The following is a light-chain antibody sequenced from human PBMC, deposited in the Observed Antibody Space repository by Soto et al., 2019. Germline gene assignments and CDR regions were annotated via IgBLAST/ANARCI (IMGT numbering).Light chain of an antibody. Sequence: QSVLTQPPSVSGAPGQRVTMSCTGSNSNIGAGYDVHWYQQFPGTAPRLVIYGNTNRPSGVPDRFSGSKSANTASLTISGLQAEDEADYYCSSYTRSTTRVFGGGTKLTVL. CDR1: NSNIGAGYD. CDR3: SSYTRSTTRV. CDR2: GNT. J-gene: IGLJ2*01. V-gene: IGLV1-40*01.